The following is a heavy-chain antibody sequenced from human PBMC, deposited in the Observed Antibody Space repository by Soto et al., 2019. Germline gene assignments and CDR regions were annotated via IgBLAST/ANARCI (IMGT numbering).Heavy chain of an antibody. CDR1: GYTFTSYY. V-gene: IGHV1-46*01. CDR3: ARGHIVLMVYALNHGMDV. CDR2: INPSGGST. D-gene: IGHD2-8*01. J-gene: IGHJ6*02. Sequence: ASVKVSCKASGYTFTSYYMHWLRQAPGQGLEWMGIINPSGGSTSYAQKFQGRVTMTRDTSTSTVYMELSSLRSEDTAVYYCARGHIVLMVYALNHGMDVWGQGTTVTVSS.